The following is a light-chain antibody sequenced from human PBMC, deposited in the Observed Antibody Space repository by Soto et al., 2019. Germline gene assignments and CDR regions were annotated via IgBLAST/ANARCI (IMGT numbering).Light chain of an antibody. CDR1: QSIGTW. CDR2: KAS. V-gene: IGKV1-5*03. Sequence: DIQMTQSPSTLSASVGDRVTITCRASQSIGTWLAWYQQKPGKAPKVLIYKASTLESGVPSRFSGSGSGTEFTLTISSLQPDDFATYYCQQYNSDLYTFGQGTKLEIK. J-gene: IGKJ2*01. CDR3: QQYNSDLYT.